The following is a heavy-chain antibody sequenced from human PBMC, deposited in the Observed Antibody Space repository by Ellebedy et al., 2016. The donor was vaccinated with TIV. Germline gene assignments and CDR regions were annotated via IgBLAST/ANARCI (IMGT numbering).Heavy chain of an antibody. CDR1: GFTFSSYG. D-gene: IGHD6-13*01. CDR2: ISYDGSNK. Sequence: GESLKISXAASGFTFSSYGMHWVRQAPGKGLEWVAVISYDGSNKYYADSVKGRFTISRDNSKTTLYLEMNSLKSEDTATYYCARDESGSSWSYYFDYWGQGTLVAVSS. V-gene: IGHV3-30*03. CDR3: ARDESGSSWSYYFDY. J-gene: IGHJ4*02.